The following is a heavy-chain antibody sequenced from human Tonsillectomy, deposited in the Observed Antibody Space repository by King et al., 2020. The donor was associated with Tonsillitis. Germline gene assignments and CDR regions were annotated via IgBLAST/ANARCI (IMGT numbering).Heavy chain of an antibody. V-gene: IGHV3-30*02. CDR3: SKDLTSCYDSVCYGMDV. J-gene: IGHJ6*02. D-gene: IGHD3-9*01. Sequence: QVQLVESGGGVVQPGGSLRVSCAASGFSFSKSGMHWVRQAPGQGLEWVAFIRDDGSIKDYADSMKGRFTVSRDNSRNTVGLQMDSLRAEDTAVYYCSKDLTSCYDSVCYGMDVWGQGTTVTVSS. CDR1: GFSFSKSG. CDR2: IRDDGSIK.